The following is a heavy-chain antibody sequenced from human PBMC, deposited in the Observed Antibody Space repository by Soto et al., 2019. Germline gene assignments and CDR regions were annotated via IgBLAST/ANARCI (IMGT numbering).Heavy chain of an antibody. D-gene: IGHD1-1*01. CDR3: AKKVPGSNPLDS. V-gene: IGHV3-21*04. CDR2: ISSSSSYI. Sequence: PGGSLRLSCAASGFTFSSYSMNWVRQAPGKGLEWVSSISSSSSYIYYADSVKGRFTISRDNAKNSLYLQMNSLRVEDTAVYYCAKKVPGSNPLDSWGQGALVTVSS. J-gene: IGHJ4*02. CDR1: GFTFSSYS.